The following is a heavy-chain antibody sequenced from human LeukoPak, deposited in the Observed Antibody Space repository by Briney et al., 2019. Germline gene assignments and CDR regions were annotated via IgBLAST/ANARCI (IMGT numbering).Heavy chain of an antibody. CDR2: IHSTGST. V-gene: IGHV4-61*02. Sequence: SETLSLTCTVSGGSINTGDYYWHWIRQPAGKGLQSIGRIHSTGSTNYNPSLKSRLTISIYTSKNQFSLKLTSGNAADTAKYFCASTKVGGTFSSVYYYYMDVWGKGTTVTISS. CDR1: GGSINTGDYY. CDR3: ASTKVGGTFSSVYYYYMDV. D-gene: IGHD1-26*01. J-gene: IGHJ6*03.